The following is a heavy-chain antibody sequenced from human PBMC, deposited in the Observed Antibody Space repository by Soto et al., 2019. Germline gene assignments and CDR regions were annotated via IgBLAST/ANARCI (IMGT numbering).Heavy chain of an antibody. CDR3: ARDRGGDLKALDI. CDR2: ISSSSSYI. D-gene: IGHD3-10*01. Sequence: EVQLVESGGGLVKTGGSLRLSCAASGFTFSTYSMNWVRQAPGKRLEWVSSISSSSSYIYYADSVKGRFTISRDNAKNSPYLQSNSLRSEDMAVYYFARDRGGDLKALDIWGQVTMVTVSS. CDR1: GFTFSTYS. J-gene: IGHJ3*02. V-gene: IGHV3-21*01.